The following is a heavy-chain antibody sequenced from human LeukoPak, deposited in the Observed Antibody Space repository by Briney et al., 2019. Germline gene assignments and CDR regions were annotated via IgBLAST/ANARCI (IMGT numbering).Heavy chain of an antibody. V-gene: IGHV4-30-2*01. Sequence: SETLSLTCAVSGGSISSGGYSWSWIRQPPGKGLEWIGYIYHSGSTYYNPSLTSRVTLSVDRSKNQFSLKLSSVTAADTAVYYCARTDNSGYLDYWGQGILVTVSS. CDR3: ARTDNSGYLDY. CDR2: IYHSGST. CDR1: GGSISSGGYS. J-gene: IGHJ4*02. D-gene: IGHD3-22*01.